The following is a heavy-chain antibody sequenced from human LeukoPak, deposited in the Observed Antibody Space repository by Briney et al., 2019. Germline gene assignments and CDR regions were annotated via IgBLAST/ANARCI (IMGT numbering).Heavy chain of an antibody. V-gene: IGHV4-39*01. CDR3: ARGGSGLFWYYYYYYMDV. CDR2: IYYSGST. Sequence: NPSETLSLTCTVSGDSFSYFYWSWIRQPPGKGLEWIGSIYYSGSTYYNPSLKSRVTISVDTSKNQFSLKLSSVTAADTAVYYCARGGSGLFWYYYYYYMDVWGKGTTVTISS. CDR1: GDSFSYFY. D-gene: IGHD3-10*01. J-gene: IGHJ6*03.